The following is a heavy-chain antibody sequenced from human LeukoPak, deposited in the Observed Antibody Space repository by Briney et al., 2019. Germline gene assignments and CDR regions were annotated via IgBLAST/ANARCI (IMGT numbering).Heavy chain of an antibody. Sequence: PGGSLRLSCAASGFIFSDYYMAWIRQAPGKGLEWVANIKQDGSEKYHVDSVKGRFTISRDNAKNSLYLQMNSLRAEDTAVYYCARGRIQPDYWGQGTLVTVSS. CDR3: ARGRIQPDY. CDR1: GFIFSDYY. V-gene: IGHV3-7*01. CDR2: IKQDGSEK. D-gene: IGHD5-18*01. J-gene: IGHJ4*02.